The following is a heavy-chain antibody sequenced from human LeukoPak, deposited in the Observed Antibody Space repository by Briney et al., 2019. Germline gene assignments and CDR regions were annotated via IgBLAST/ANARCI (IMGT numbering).Heavy chain of an antibody. Sequence: PSETLSLTCTVSGGSIRSSYYYWSWIRQPPGEGLEWIGEINHSGSTNYNPSLKSRVTISVDTSKNQFSLKLSSVTAADTAVYYCARGSHRNSYGPIFDYWGQGTLVTVSS. CDR3: ARGSHRNSYGPIFDY. CDR1: GGSIRSSYYY. J-gene: IGHJ4*02. V-gene: IGHV4-39*07. CDR2: INHSGST. D-gene: IGHD5-18*01.